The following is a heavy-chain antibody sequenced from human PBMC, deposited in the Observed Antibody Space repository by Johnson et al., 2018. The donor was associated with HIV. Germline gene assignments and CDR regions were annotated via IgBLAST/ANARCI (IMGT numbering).Heavy chain of an antibody. Sequence: QEQLVESGGGLVQPGRSLRLSCAASGFTFISYTMHWVRQAPGKGLESVAVKSYDGSNKYYADSVKGRFTISRDNSKTTLYLQMNSLRAEDTAVYYCAGVDTADAFDIWGQGTMVTVSS. CDR1: GFTFISYT. D-gene: IGHD5-18*01. V-gene: IGHV3-30-3*02. J-gene: IGHJ3*02. CDR2: KSYDGSNK. CDR3: AGVDTADAFDI.